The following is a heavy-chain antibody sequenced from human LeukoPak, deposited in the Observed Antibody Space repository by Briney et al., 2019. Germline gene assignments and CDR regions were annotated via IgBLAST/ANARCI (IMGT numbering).Heavy chain of an antibody. CDR2: IIPIFGTA. CDR3: AREAFSGSYYSKHNWFDP. Sequence: ASVKVSCKSSGGTFSSYAISWVRQAPGQGLEWMGGIIPIFGTANYAQKFQGRVTITADKYTSTAYMELSSLRSEDTAVYYCAREAFSGSYYSKHNWFDPWGQGTLVTVSS. CDR1: GGTFSSYA. J-gene: IGHJ5*02. D-gene: IGHD3-10*01. V-gene: IGHV1-69*06.